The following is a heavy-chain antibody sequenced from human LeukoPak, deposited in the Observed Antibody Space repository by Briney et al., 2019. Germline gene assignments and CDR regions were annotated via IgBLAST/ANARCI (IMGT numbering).Heavy chain of an antibody. V-gene: IGHV1-8*01. CDR3: ARDPLDTAMVVFDY. CDR1: GYTFSSYD. J-gene: IGHJ4*02. CDR2: MNPISGNT. Sequence: GASVKVSCKASGYTFSSYDINWVRQATGQGLERMGWMNPISGNTGYAQKFQGRVTITADESTSTAYMELSSLRSEDTAVYYCARDPLDTAMVVFDYWGQGTLVTVSS. D-gene: IGHD5-18*01.